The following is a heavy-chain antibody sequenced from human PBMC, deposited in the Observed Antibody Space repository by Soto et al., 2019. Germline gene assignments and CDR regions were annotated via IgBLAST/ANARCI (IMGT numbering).Heavy chain of an antibody. Sequence: SETLSLTSAVYGVSFSGYGWSWISPPPGKGLEWIGEINHSGSTSYNPSLKSRVTISVDTSKNQFSLKLSSVTAADTAVYYCARGRRDTTVRRTYYYYYMDVWGKGTTVTVSS. CDR1: GVSFSGYG. J-gene: IGHJ6*03. V-gene: IGHV4-34*01. CDR3: ARGRRDTTVRRTYYYYYMDV. D-gene: IGHD4-4*01. CDR2: INHSGST.